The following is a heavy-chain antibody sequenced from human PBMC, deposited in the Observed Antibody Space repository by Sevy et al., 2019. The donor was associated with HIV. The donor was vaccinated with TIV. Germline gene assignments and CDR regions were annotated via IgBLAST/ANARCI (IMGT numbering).Heavy chain of an antibody. CDR2: IYYSGST. Sequence: SETLSLTCTVSGGSVSSGSYYWSWIRQPPGKGLEWIGYIYYSGSTNYNPSLKSRVTISVDTSKNQFSLKLSSVTAADTAVYYCAINTAYYYDRSGYYYYYYGMDVWGQGTTVTVSS. D-gene: IGHD3-22*01. CDR1: GGSVSSGSYY. V-gene: IGHV4-61*01. J-gene: IGHJ6*02. CDR3: AINTAYYYDRSGYYYYYYGMDV.